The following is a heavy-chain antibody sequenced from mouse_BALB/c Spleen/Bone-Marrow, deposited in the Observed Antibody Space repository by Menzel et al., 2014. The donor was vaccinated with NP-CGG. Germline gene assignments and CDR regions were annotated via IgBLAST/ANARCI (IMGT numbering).Heavy chain of an antibody. CDR3: TRFGSSYDWYFDV. Sequence: VQLQQSGTVLARPGASVKMSCKASGYSFTNYWLHWVKQRPGQDLEWIGAIYPGNSDTSYNQKFKGKAKLTAVTSASTAYMELSSLTNEDSAVYYCTRFGSSYDWYFDVWGAGTTVTVSS. V-gene: IGHV1-5*01. CDR1: GYSFTNYW. J-gene: IGHJ1*01. D-gene: IGHD1-1*01. CDR2: IYPGNSDT.